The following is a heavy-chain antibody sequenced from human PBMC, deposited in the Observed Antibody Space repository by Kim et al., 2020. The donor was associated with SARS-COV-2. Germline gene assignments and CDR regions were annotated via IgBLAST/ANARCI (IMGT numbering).Heavy chain of an antibody. CDR2: ISYDGSNK. V-gene: IGHV3-30-3*01. Sequence: GGSLRLSCAASGFSISDSAMHWVRQAPGKGLEWVAVISYDGSNKYYADSVKGRFTISRDISKNTLYLQMNSLRTEDTAVYYCAREDTEGVDDAVDIWGQGTMVTVSS. CDR1: GFSISDSA. D-gene: IGHD5-18*01. J-gene: IGHJ3*02. CDR3: AREDTEGVDDAVDI.